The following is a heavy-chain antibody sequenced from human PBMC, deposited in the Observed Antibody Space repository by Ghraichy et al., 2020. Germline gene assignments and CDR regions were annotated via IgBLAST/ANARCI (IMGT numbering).Heavy chain of an antibody. J-gene: IGHJ5*02. CDR1: GGSISSSSYY. V-gene: IGHV4-39*01. CDR3: ARRRLRLGELSFFGDVSP. D-gene: IGHD3-16*02. CDR2: IYYSGST. Sequence: SQTLSLTCTVSGGSISSSSYYWGWIRQPPGKGLEWIGSIYYSGSTYYNPSLKSRVTISVDTSKNQFSLKLSSVTAADTAVYYCARRRLRLGELSFFGDVSPWGQGTLVTVSS.